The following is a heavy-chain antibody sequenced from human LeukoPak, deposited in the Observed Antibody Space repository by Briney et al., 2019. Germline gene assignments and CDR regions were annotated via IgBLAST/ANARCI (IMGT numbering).Heavy chain of an antibody. V-gene: IGHV1-46*01. Sequence: ASVTVSCTASGYTFTTYSMHWVRQAPGQGLEWMAIINLSGGSTDYTQKFQGRVTMTRDTSTSTVYVELSSLRSEDTAVYYCVRHNHMDVWGQGTTVTVSS. J-gene: IGHJ6*02. CDR3: VRHNHMDV. CDR2: INLSGGST. CDR1: GYTFTTYS.